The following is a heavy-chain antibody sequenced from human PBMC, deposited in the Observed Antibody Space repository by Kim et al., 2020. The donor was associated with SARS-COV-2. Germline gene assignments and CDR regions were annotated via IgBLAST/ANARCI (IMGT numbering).Heavy chain of an antibody. CDR2: IYSGGST. CDR1: GFTVGSSY. V-gene: IGHV3-53*01. CDR3: ASHTYYYYMDV. Sequence: GGSLRLSCAASGFTVGSSYMSWVRQAPGKGLEWVSVIYSGGSTYYADSVKGRFTISRDNSKNTLYLQMNSLRAEDTAVYYCASHTYYYYMDVWGKGTTVTVSS. J-gene: IGHJ6*03.